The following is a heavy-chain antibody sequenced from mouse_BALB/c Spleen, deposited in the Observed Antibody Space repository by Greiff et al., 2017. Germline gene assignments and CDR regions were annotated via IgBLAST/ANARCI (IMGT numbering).Heavy chain of an antibody. Sequence: QVQLQQSGPSLVQPSQSLSITCTVSGFSLTSYGVHWVRQSPGKGLEWLGVIWRGGSTDYNAAFMSRLSITKDNSKSQVFFKMNSLQADDTAIYYCAKNFGNYRYAMDYWGQGTSVTVSS. V-gene: IGHV2-5-1*01. CDR2: IWRGGST. CDR3: AKNFGNYRYAMDY. J-gene: IGHJ4*01. CDR1: GFSLTSYG. D-gene: IGHD2-1*01.